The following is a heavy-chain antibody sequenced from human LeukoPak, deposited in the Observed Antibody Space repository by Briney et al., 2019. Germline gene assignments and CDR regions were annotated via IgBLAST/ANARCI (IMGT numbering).Heavy chain of an antibody. V-gene: IGHV4-39*01. D-gene: IGHD5-24*01. CDR2: IDHAGTT. CDR3: ARRRDGYKQLDD. CDR1: GGSIITNDYW. Sequence: PSETLSLTCVVSGGSIITNDYWWGWIRQPPGKGLEWIGTIDHAGTTFYNVSLKSRVTISVDTPNNQFSLRLNSVGAADTAVYYCARRRDGYKQLDDWGQGTLVTVSS. J-gene: IGHJ4*02.